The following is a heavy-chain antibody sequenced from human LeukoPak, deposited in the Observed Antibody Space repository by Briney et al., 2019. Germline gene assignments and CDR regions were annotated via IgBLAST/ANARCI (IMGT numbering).Heavy chain of an antibody. J-gene: IGHJ4*02. D-gene: IGHD6-19*01. V-gene: IGHV1-2*02. CDR1: GYTFTEYY. CDR2: INPNSGGA. CDR3: ARGRPGSGWSFDY. Sequence: ASVKVSCKASGYTFTEYYMHWVRQAPGQGLEWMGWINPNSGGANYAENFQGRVTMTRDTPISTAYMELSSLRSEDTAVYYCARGRPGSGWSFDYWGQGTLVTVSS.